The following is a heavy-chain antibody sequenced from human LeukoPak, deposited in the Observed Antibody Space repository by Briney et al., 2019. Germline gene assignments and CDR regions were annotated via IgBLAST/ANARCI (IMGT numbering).Heavy chain of an antibody. D-gene: IGHD3-22*01. CDR2: IYHSGST. V-gene: IGHV4-4*02. CDR1: GGSISSSNW. J-gene: IGHJ5*02. Sequence: SETLSLTCAVSGGSISSSNWWSWVRQPPGKGLEWIGEIYHSGSTNYNPSLKSRVTISVDKSKNQFSLKLSSVTAADTAVYYCARYRRDSSGYYYAGDWFDPWGQGTLVTVSS. CDR3: ARYRRDSSGYYYAGDWFDP.